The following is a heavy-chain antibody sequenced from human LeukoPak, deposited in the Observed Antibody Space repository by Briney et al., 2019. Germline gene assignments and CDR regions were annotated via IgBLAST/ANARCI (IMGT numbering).Heavy chain of an antibody. CDR2: MNLNSGNT. CDR3: ARGYYDSSGAFDY. J-gene: IGHJ4*02. D-gene: IGHD3-22*01. V-gene: IGHV1-8*01. Sequence: GASVKLSCKASGYAFTSYDITWVREAAGQGLEWMGCMNLNSGNTGYAQKFQGRVTMTWNTSITTAKMTVSSLRSEDTAVYYRARGYYDSSGAFDYWGQGAPVTVSS. CDR1: GYAFTSYD.